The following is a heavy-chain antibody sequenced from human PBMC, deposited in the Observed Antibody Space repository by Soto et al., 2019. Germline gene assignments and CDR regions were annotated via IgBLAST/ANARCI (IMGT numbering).Heavy chain of an antibody. D-gene: IGHD3-22*01. CDR3: ARGYYYASSGYTLDY. J-gene: IGHJ4*02. CDR2: IIPIFGTA. V-gene: IGHV1-69*12. Sequence: QVQLVQAGAEVKKPGSSVKVSCKASGGTFSSYAISWVRRAPGQGLEGMGGIIPIFGTANYGQKFQGRVTIRADESTSTAYMELSSLRSEDTAVYYCARGYYYASSGYTLDYWGQGTLVTVSS. CDR1: GGTFSSYA.